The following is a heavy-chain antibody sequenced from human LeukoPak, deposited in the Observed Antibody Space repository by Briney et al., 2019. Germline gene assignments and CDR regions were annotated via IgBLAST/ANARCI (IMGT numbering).Heavy chain of an antibody. CDR2: INAGNGNT. D-gene: IGHD3-10*01. V-gene: IGHV1-3*01. J-gene: IGHJ5*02. CDR3: ARDTYYHGSGSYRSTINWFDP. Sequence: ASVKVSCKASGYTFTSYAMHWVRQAPGQRLEWMGWINAGNGNTKYSQRFQGRVTITRDTSASTAYMELSSLRSEDTAVYYCARDTYYHGSGSYRSTINWFDPWGQGTLVTVSS. CDR1: GYTFTSYA.